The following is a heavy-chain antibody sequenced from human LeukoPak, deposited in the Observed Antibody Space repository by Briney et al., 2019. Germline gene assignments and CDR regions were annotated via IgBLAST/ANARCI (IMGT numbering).Heavy chain of an antibody. D-gene: IGHD6-19*01. CDR3: ARVPYSSGWYVIDY. CDR1: GFTFTGYY. CDR2: INPNSGGT. Sequence: ASVKVSCKASGFTFTGYYMHWVRQAPGQGLEWMGWINPNSGGTNYAQKFQGSVTMTRDTPVSTAYMELSRLTSDDTAVYYCARVPYSSGWYVIDYWGQGTLVTVSS. J-gene: IGHJ4*02. V-gene: IGHV1-2*02.